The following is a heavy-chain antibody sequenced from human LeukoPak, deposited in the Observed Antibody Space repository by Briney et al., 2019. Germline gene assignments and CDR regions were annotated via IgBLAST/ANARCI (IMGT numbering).Heavy chain of an antibody. J-gene: IGHJ4*02. CDR1: GFTFSTYW. Sequence: GGSLRLSCTASGFTFSTYWVNWVRQSPGKGLVWVALINGDGSTTTHADSVKGRFTISRDNAKNTAYLQMNSLRDEDTAVYFCARDYAGSPDYWGQGTLVTVSA. CDR3: ARDYAGSPDY. V-gene: IGHV3-74*03. CDR2: INGDGSTT. D-gene: IGHD3-10*01.